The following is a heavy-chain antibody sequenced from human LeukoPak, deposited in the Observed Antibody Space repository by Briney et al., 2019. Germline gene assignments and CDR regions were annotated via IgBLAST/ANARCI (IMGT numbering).Heavy chain of an antibody. V-gene: IGHV1-2*02. J-gene: IGHJ4*02. D-gene: IGHD3-10*01. Sequence: ASVKVSCKASGYTFTGYYMHWVRQAPGQGLEWMGWINPNSGGTNCAQKFQGRVTMTRDTSISTAYMELSRLRSDDTAVYYCARSFYGSGSYVIDYWGQGTLVTVSS. CDR1: GYTFTGYY. CDR2: INPNSGGT. CDR3: ARSFYGSGSYVIDY.